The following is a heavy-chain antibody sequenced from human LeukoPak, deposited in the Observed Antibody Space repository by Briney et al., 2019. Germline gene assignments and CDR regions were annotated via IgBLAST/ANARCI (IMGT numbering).Heavy chain of an antibody. J-gene: IGHJ3*02. CDR2: IDTSGNT. Sequence: SETLSLTCTVSGGSISSYYWSWTRQPAGKGLEWIGRIDTSGNTYYNPSLKSRVTISVDTSKNQFSLKLSSVTAADTAVYYCARVRYNWNDEGNDAFDIWGQGTMVTVSS. CDR3: ARVRYNWNDEGNDAFDI. D-gene: IGHD1-20*01. CDR1: GGSISSYY. V-gene: IGHV4-4*07.